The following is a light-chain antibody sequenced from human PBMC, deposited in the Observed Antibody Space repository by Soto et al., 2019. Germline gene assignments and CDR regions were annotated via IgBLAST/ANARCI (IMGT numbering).Light chain of an antibody. CDR2: RAS. CDR1: QSISSK. Sequence: IVRTQSPPTLSVSPGERAILSCRASQSISSKLAWYQQKPGHAPRLLIYRASTMATGSPVRFSGSGSRTEFTLTIASLQSEDFAISYCQEYNSWRPITFGGGTKVDIK. J-gene: IGKJ4*01. CDR3: QEYNSWRPIT. V-gene: IGKV3-15*01.